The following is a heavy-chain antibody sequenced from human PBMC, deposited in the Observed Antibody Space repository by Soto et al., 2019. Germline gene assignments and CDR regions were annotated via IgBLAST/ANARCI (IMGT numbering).Heavy chain of an antibody. CDR3: ARVSVPGIYGEVV. CDR2: IMPVFGTV. J-gene: IGHJ6*02. D-gene: IGHD3-10*01. Sequence: SVKVSCKASRCTFGNYAFSWERQAPGQGLEWMGGIMPVFGTVNYAQKFQVRVTITADKFTNTAYMELSSLTSQDTAIYYCARVSVPGIYGEVVWRPGTTVTVSS. V-gene: IGHV1-69*06. CDR1: RCTFGNYA.